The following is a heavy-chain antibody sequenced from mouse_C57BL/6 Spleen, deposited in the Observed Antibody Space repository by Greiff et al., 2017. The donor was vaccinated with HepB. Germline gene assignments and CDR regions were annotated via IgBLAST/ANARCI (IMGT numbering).Heavy chain of an antibody. CDR1: GYTFTDHT. Sequence: QVQLQQSDAELVKPGASVKISCKVSGYTFTDHTIHWMKQRPEQGLEWIGYIYPRDGSTKYNEKFKGKATLTADKSSSTAYMQLNSLTSEDSAVYFCARAPYDYDVFYAMDYWGQGTSVTVSS. D-gene: IGHD2-4*01. CDR3: ARAPYDYDVFYAMDY. V-gene: IGHV1-78*01. CDR2: IYPRDGST. J-gene: IGHJ4*01.